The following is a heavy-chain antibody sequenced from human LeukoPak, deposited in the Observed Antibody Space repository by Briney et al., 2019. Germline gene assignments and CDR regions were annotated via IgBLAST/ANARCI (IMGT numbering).Heavy chain of an antibody. J-gene: IGHJ3*02. CDR2: IYYSGSA. CDR1: GGSISSGDYY. V-gene: IGHV4-30-4*01. D-gene: IGHD1-1*01. Sequence: SETLSLTCTVSGGSISSGDYYWSWVRQPPGKGLEWIAYIYYSGSAYYNPSLESRLTISVDTSKNQFSLKVRSMTAADTAVYYCAREVNIPTGATDDAFDIWGQGTMVTVSS. CDR3: AREVNIPTGATDDAFDI.